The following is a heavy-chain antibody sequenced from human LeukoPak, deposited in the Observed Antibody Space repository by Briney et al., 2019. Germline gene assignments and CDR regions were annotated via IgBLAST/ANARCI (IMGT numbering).Heavy chain of an antibody. Sequence: PGGSLRLSCAASGFTFSSYAMSWVRQAPGKGLEWVSAISGSGGSTYYADSVKGRFTISRDNSKNTLYLQMNSLRAEDTAIYYCAKDAGGSSWLNHDAFDIWGQGTMVTVSS. CDR3: AKDAGGSSWLNHDAFDI. V-gene: IGHV3-23*01. J-gene: IGHJ3*02. CDR1: GFTFSSYA. CDR2: ISGSGGST. D-gene: IGHD6-13*01.